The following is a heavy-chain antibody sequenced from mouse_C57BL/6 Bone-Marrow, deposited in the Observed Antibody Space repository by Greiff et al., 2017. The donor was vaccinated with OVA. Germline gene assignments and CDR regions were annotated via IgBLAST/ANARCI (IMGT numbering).Heavy chain of an antibody. Sequence: QVQLQQSGAELVRPGTSVKMSCKASGYTFTNYWIGWAKQRPGHGLEWIGDIYPGGGYTNYNEKFKGKATLTADKSSSTAYMQFSSLTSEDSAIYYCARLGGHWYLDVGATGPTLTVSS. CDR1: GYTFTNYW. D-gene: IGHD3-3*01. J-gene: IGHJ1*03. CDR3: ARLGGHWYLDV. V-gene: IGHV1-63*01. CDR2: IYPGGGYT.